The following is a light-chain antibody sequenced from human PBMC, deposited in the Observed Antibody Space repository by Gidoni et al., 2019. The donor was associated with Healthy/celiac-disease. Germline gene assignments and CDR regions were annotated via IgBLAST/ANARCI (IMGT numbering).Light chain of an antibody. CDR2: AAS. V-gene: IGKV1-39*01. CDR3: QQSYSTPLT. Sequence: TITCRASQSISSYLNWYQQKPGKSPKLLIYAASSLQSGVPSRFSGSGSGTDFTLTISSLRPEDFATYYCQQSYSTPLTFGGGTKVEIK. J-gene: IGKJ4*01. CDR1: QSISSY.